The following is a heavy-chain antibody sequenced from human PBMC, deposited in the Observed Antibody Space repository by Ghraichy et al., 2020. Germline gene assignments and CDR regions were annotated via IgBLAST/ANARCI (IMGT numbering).Heavy chain of an antibody. Sequence: SETLSLTCSVSGGSISNSNYYWGWFRQPPGKGLEWIGSIYHSGGTHYNPSLKSRVTISVDSSKNQFSLKLNFVTAGDTAVYYCARAGSIGVPHVYNWFDPWGQGTLVTVSS. J-gene: IGHJ5*02. V-gene: IGHV4-39*01. CDR2: IYHSGGT. D-gene: IGHD3-10*01. CDR3: ARAGSIGVPHVYNWFDP. CDR1: GGSISNSNYY.